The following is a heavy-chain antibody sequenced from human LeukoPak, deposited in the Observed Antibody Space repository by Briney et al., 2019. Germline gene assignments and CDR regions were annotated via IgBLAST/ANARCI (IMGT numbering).Heavy chain of an antibody. CDR1: GFTFSSYA. CDR2: ISGSGGST. V-gene: IGHV3-23*01. D-gene: IGHD5-24*01. J-gene: IGHJ4*02. Sequence: PGGSLRLSCAASGFTFSSYAMSWVRQAPGKGLEWVSAISGSGGSTYYADSVKGRFTITRDNSKNTLYLQMNSLRAEDTAVYYCAKDGRRGYYFDYWGQGTLVTVSS. CDR3: AKDGRRGYYFDY.